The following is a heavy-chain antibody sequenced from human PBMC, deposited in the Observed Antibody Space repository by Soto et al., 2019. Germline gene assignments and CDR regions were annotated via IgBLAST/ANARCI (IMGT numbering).Heavy chain of an antibody. CDR1: GFTFSDSY. J-gene: IGHJ6*02. V-gene: IGHV3-11*01. CDR2: ITFSGNTV. Sequence: PGGSLRLSCAASGFTFSDSYMSWIRQAPGKGLEWISYITFSGNTVYYADSLKGRFTISRDNAKNSLYLQMNRLRAEDTAVYYCARVSWRDKSGMDVWGQRNTVTVSS. CDR3: ARVSWRDKSGMDV.